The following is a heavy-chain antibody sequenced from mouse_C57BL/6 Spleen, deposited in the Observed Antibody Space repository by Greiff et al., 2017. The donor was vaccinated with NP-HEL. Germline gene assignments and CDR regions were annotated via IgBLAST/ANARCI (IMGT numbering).Heavy chain of an antibody. V-gene: IGHV1-81*01. Sequence: VKLQESGAELARPGASVKLSCKASGYTFTSYGISWVKQRTGQGLEWIGEIYPRSGNTYYNEKFKGKATLTADKSSSTAYMELRSLTSEDSAVYFCARADYGSSSLDYWGQGTTLTVSS. D-gene: IGHD1-1*01. J-gene: IGHJ2*01. CDR3: ARADYGSSSLDY. CDR1: GYTFTSYG. CDR2: IYPRSGNT.